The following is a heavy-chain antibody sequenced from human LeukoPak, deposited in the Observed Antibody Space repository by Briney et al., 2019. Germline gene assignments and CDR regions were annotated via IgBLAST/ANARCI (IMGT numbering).Heavy chain of an antibody. CDR3: AMGAGYCSGGSCYSLDY. J-gene: IGHJ4*02. CDR1: GYTFTSYD. D-gene: IGHD2-15*01. Sequence: ASVKVSCKASGYTFTSYDINWVRQATGQGLEWMGWMNPNSGNTGYAQKFQGRVTMTRNTSISTAYMELSSLRSEDTAVYYCAMGAGYCSGGSCYSLDYWGQGTLVTVSS. CDR2: MNPNSGNT. V-gene: IGHV1-8*01.